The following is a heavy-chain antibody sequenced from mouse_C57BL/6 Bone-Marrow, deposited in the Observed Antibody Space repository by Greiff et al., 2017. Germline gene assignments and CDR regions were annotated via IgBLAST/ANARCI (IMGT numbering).Heavy chain of an antibody. CDR2: IYPGDGDT. Sequence: QVQLKESGAELVKPGASVKISCKASGYAFSSYWMNWVKQRPGKGLEWIGQIYPGDGDTNYNGKFKGKATLTADKSSSTAYMQLSSLTSEDSAVYFCARDYGSSWGFAYWGQGTLVTVSA. J-gene: IGHJ3*01. V-gene: IGHV1-80*01. CDR3: ARDYGSSWGFAY. D-gene: IGHD1-1*01. CDR1: GYAFSSYW.